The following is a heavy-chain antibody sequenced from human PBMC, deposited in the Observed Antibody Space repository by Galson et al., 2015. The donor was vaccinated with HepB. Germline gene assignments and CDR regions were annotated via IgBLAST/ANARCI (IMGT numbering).Heavy chain of an antibody. CDR3: ARDLSSSGWSCGVY. CDR1: GYTFTRYY. Sequence: KASGYTFTRYYMHWVRQAPGPGLEWLGIINPSGGSTSYAQKLQGRATMTMDTPTSTVYMELSSLRSADTAVYYCARDLSSSGWSCGVYWGQGTLVTVSS. D-gene: IGHD6-19*01. CDR2: INPSGGST. V-gene: IGHV1-46*04. J-gene: IGHJ4*02.